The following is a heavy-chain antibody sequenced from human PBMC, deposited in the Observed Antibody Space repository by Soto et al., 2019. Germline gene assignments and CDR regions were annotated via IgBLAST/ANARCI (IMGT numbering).Heavy chain of an antibody. Sequence: SETLSLTCAVYGGSFSGYYWSWIRQPPGEGLEWIGEINHSGSTTYNPSLKSRVTMSADTSKNQFSLKLNSVTAADTAVYYCARSQYEILTGYYLGYWGQGTRVTVSS. D-gene: IGHD3-9*01. CDR2: INHSGST. CDR1: GGSFSGYY. J-gene: IGHJ4*02. V-gene: IGHV4-34*01. CDR3: ARSQYEILTGYYLGY.